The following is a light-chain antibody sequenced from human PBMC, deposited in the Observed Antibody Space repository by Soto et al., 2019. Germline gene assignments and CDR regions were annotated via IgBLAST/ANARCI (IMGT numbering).Light chain of an antibody. CDR3: QQSRLYPST. J-gene: IGKJ4*01. Sequence: IQLTQSPSSLSASVGDRVTITCRASQDIAIYLAWYQQKPGEAPKLLIYAASTLYGGVPSRFSGSGSGTDFALTITSLQAEDFVTHYCQQSRLYPSTIGGGSKV. V-gene: IGKV1-9*01. CDR1: QDIAIY. CDR2: AAS.